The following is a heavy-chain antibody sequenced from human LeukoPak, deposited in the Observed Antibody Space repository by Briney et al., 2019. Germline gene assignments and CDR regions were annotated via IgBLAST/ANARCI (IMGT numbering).Heavy chain of an antibody. CDR3: AKLAKYFYGSETYYFFEH. CDR2: IKQDGTEK. J-gene: IGHJ4*02. Sequence: QAGGSLRLSCAASGFSLTTYWMSWVRQAPGKGLEWVANIKQDGTEKYYVDPVKGRFTISRDNAKNSLYLQMTSLRVEDTAVYYCAKLAKYFYGSETYYFFEHWGQGTPVTASS. CDR1: GFSLTTYW. D-gene: IGHD3-10*01. V-gene: IGHV3-7*01.